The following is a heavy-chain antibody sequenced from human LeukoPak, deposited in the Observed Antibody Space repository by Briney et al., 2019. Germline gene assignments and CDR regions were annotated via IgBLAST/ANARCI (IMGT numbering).Heavy chain of an antibody. D-gene: IGHD1-1*01. CDR1: GGSFNNYY. CDR3: ARSDWMRWFDP. V-gene: IGHV4-59*08. Sequence: SETLSLTCTVSGGSFNNYYWSWIRQTPGKGLEWLGYMYYSGTTNYNPSLKSRVTISVDTSKNQFSLKLSSVTAADTAVYYCARSDWMRWFDPWGLGTLVTVSS. CDR2: MYYSGTT. J-gene: IGHJ5*02.